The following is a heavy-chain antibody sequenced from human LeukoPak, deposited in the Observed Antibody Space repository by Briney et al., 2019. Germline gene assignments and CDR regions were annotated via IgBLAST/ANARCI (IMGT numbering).Heavy chain of an antibody. CDR1: GYTFTGYY. Sequence: GASVKVSCKTSGYTFTGYYMHWVRQAPGQGLEWMGWINPNSGGTNYAQKFQGRVTMTRDSSISTAYMDLSRLRSDDTAVYYCARDLGSTQYNSSANWFDPWGQGTLVTVSS. CDR2: INPNSGGT. J-gene: IGHJ5*02. V-gene: IGHV1-2*02. CDR3: ARDLGSTQYNSSANWFDP. D-gene: IGHD6-6*01.